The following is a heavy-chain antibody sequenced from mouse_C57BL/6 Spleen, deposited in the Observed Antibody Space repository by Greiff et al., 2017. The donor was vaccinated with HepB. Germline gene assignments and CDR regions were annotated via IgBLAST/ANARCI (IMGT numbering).Heavy chain of an antibody. V-gene: IGHV1-55*01. CDR3: ARDPLTGTDY. Sequence: QVHVKQSGAELVKPGASVKMSCKASGYTFTSYWITWVKQRPGQGLEWIGDIYPGSGSTNYNEKFKSKATLTVDTSSSTAYMQLSSLTSEDSAVYYCARDPLTGTDYWGQGTTLTVSS. CDR2: IYPGSGST. J-gene: IGHJ2*01. D-gene: IGHD4-1*01. CDR1: GYTFTSYW.